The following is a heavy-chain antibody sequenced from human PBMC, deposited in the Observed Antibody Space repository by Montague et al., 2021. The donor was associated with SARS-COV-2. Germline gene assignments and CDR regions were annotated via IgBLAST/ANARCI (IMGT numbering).Heavy chain of an antibody. CDR1: DGSFSDYS. V-gene: IGHV4-34*01. CDR3: ARGWQHSNMVVVVVTDGAYYFDF. J-gene: IGHJ4*02. Sequence: SETLSLTCAVYDGSFSDYSWTWIRQPPGKGLEWIGEINHRGSTNYNPSLKSRVTISVDTSKNQFSLKMTSVTAADTAVYYCARGWQHSNMVVVVVTDGAYYFDFWGQGTLVAVSS. CDR2: INHRGST. D-gene: IGHD2-21*02.